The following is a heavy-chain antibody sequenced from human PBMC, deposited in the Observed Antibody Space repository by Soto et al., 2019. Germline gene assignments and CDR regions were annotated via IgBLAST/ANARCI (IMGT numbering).Heavy chain of an antibody. J-gene: IGHJ6*02. CDR2: ISAYNGNT. CDR3: ARRAPPMDV. Sequence: QVQLVQSGAEVKKPGASVKVSCKASGYTFTSYGISWVRQAPGQGLEWMGWISAYNGNTNYAQQPQXRXTRXTDTSTSTAYMELRSLRSDDTAVYFCARRAPPMDVWGQGTTVTVSS. V-gene: IGHV1-18*01. CDR1: GYTFTSYG.